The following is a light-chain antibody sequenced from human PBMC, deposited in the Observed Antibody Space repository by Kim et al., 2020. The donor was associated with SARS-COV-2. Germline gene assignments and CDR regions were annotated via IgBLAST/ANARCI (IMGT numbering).Light chain of an antibody. CDR3: QQYGSSPLT. J-gene: IGKJ4*01. CDR2: GGS. Sequence: TPGERATLSCRASQSVSSSYLVWDQQKPGQAPRLLIYGGSSRATGIPDRFSGSGSGTDFTLTISGLESEDFAVYYCQQYGSSPLTFGGGTKVDIK. V-gene: IGKV3-20*01. CDR1: QSVSSSY.